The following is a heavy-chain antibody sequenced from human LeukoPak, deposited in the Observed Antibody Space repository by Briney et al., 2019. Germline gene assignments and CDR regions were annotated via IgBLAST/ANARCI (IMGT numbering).Heavy chain of an antibody. V-gene: IGHV4-61*02. CDR2: IYTSGST. CDR1: GGSISSGSYY. Sequence: SQTLSLTCTVSGGSISSGSYYWSWIRQPAGKGLEWIGCIYTSGSTNYNPSLKSRVTISVDTSKNQFSLKLSSVTAADTAVYYCARDGAGGDSSGYFMRSNWFDPWGQGTLVTVSS. CDR3: ARDGAGGDSSGYFMRSNWFDP. J-gene: IGHJ5*02. D-gene: IGHD3-22*01.